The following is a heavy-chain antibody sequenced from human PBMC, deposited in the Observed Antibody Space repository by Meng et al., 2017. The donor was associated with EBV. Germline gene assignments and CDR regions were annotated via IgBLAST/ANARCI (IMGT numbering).Heavy chain of an antibody. D-gene: IGHD2-2*01. J-gene: IGHJ4*02. CDR1: GFPFSGSA. CDR3: TRMSSPLDY. V-gene: IGHV3-73*02. CDR2: IRSKAKSYAT. Sequence: GPLVGSGGGLVQPGGSLKLSCAASGFPFSGSAMHWVRQASGKGLEWVGRIRSKAKSYATAYAASVKGRFTISRDDSKNTAYLQMNSLKTEDTAVYYCTRMSSPLDYWGQGTLVTVSS.